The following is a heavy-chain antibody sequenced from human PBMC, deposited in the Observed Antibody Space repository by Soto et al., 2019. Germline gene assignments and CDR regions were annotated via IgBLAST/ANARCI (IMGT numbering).Heavy chain of an antibody. Sequence: GASVKVSCKASGCTFTSYGISWVRQAPGQGLEWMGWISAYNGNTNYAQKLQGRVTMTTDTSTSTAYMELSSVTAADTAVYYCASVVHCSGGSCYWTIDYWGQGTLVTVSS. CDR1: GCTFTSYG. J-gene: IGHJ4*02. V-gene: IGHV1-18*01. CDR2: ISAYNGNT. D-gene: IGHD2-15*01. CDR3: ASVVHCSGGSCYWTIDY.